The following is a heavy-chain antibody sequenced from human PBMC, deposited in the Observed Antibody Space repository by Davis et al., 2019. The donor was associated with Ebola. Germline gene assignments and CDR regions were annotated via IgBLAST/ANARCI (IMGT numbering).Heavy chain of an antibody. V-gene: IGHV3-23*01. Sequence: GESLKISCAASGFTFSSYAMSWVRQAPGKGLEWVSAISGSGGSTYYADSVKSRFTISRDNSKNTLYLQMNSLRAEDTAVYYCAKRGDFWSGFYSMDVWGQGTTVTVSS. J-gene: IGHJ6*02. D-gene: IGHD3-3*01. CDR3: AKRGDFWSGFYSMDV. CDR2: ISGSGGST. CDR1: GFTFSSYA.